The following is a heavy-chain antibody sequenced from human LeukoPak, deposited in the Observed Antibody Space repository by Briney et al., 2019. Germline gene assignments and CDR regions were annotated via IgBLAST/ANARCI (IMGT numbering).Heavy chain of an antibody. Sequence: SETLSLTCAVYGGSFSGYYWSWIRQPPGKGLDWIGEINHSGSTNYNPSLKSRVTISVDTSKNQFSLKLSSVTAADTAVCYCATTPQWLDAFDIWGQGTMVTVSS. V-gene: IGHV4-34*01. CDR2: INHSGST. CDR3: ATTPQWLDAFDI. D-gene: IGHD6-19*01. CDR1: GGSFSGYY. J-gene: IGHJ3*02.